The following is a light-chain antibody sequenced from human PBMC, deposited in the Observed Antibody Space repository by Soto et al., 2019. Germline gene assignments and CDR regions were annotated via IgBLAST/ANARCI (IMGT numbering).Light chain of an antibody. V-gene: IGKV3D-20*01. CDR1: QTISSW. CDR2: DAS. CDR3: QQSGSSPIT. J-gene: IGKJ5*01. Sequence: TQSPSTLSGTIGDRVTITCRASQTISSWLAWYQQKPGLAPRLIIYDASTRATGIPDRFSGSGSGTDFTLTISRLEPEDFAVYYCQQSGSSPITFGQGTRLEIK.